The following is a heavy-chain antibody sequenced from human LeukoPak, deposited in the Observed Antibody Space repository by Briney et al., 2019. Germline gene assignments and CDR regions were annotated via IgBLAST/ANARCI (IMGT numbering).Heavy chain of an antibody. CDR2: VYYSGT. CDR3: ARSSGGGGHDS. J-gene: IGHJ5*01. V-gene: IGHV4-34*11. D-gene: IGHD6-25*01. CDR1: GGSFSAFY. Sequence: SETLSLTCAVYGGSFSAFYWAWIRQPPGKGLEWIGCVYYSGTYYKSSLTSRVTISMDASRNQFSLKLTSVTAADSAFYFCARSSGGGGHDSWGQGTLVTVSS.